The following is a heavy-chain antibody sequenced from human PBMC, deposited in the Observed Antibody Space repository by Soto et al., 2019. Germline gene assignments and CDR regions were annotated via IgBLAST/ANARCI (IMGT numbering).Heavy chain of an antibody. CDR3: ARPLMITFGGVNDAFDI. CDR1: GGSFSGYY. J-gene: IGHJ3*02. V-gene: IGHV4-34*01. Sequence: SETLSLTCAVYGGSFSGYYWSWIRQPPGKGLEWIGEINHSGSTNYNPSLKSRVTISVDTSKNQFSLKLSSVTAADTAVYYCARPLMITFGGVNDAFDIWGQGTMVTVSS. D-gene: IGHD3-16*01. CDR2: INHSGST.